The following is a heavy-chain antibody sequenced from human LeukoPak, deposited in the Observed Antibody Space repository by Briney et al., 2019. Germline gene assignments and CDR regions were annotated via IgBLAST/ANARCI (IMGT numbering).Heavy chain of an antibody. CDR3: ARDHVFPIVVVPAASYYFDY. Sequence: ASVKVSCKASGYTFTSYGISWVRQAPGQGLEWMGWIRAYNGNTNYAQKLQGRVTMTTDTSTSTAYMELRSLRSDDTAVYYCARDHVFPIVVVPAASYYFDYWGQGTLVTVSS. D-gene: IGHD2-2*01. J-gene: IGHJ4*02. V-gene: IGHV1-18*01. CDR1: GYTFTSYG. CDR2: IRAYNGNT.